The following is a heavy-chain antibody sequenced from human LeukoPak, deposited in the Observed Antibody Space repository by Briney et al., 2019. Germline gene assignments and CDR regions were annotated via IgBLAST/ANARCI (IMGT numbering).Heavy chain of an antibody. CDR2: IIPNFGTP. CDR3: ARRSSSWSQTLDY. CDR1: GGTFSSYT. V-gene: IGHV1-69*05. Sequence: ASVEVSCKASGGTFSSYTISWVRQAPGQGLEWMGGIIPNFGTPNYAQKFQGRVTMTRDMSTSTVHMELSSLRSEDTAVYYCARRSSSWSQTLDYWGQGTLVTVSS. D-gene: IGHD6-13*01. J-gene: IGHJ4*02.